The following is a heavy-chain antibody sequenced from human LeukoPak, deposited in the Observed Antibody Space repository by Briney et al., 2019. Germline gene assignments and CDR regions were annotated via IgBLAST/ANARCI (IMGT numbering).Heavy chain of an antibody. CDR1: GYTFTSYG. CDR2: ISAYNGNT. CDR3: ARRYYDFWSGYYTCGMDV. J-gene: IGHJ6*02. V-gene: IGHV1-18*01. D-gene: IGHD3-3*01. Sequence: ASVKVSCKASGYTFTSYGISWVRQAPGQGLEWMGWISAYNGNTNYAQKLQGRVTMTTDTSTSTAYMELRSLRSDDTAVYYCARRYYDFWSGYYTCGMDVWGQGTTVTVSS.